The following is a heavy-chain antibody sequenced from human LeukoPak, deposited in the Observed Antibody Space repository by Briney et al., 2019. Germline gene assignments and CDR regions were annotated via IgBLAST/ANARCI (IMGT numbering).Heavy chain of an antibody. Sequence: GASVKVSCKASGYTFTSYGISWVRQAPGQGLEWMGWISAYNGNTNYAQKLQGRVTMSTDTSTSTAYMELRSLRSDDTAVYYCARSSYDSSGYYSRNFDYWGQGTLVTVSS. D-gene: IGHD3-22*01. CDR1: GYTFTSYG. V-gene: IGHV1-18*01. CDR3: ARSSYDSSGYYSRNFDY. J-gene: IGHJ4*02. CDR2: ISAYNGNT.